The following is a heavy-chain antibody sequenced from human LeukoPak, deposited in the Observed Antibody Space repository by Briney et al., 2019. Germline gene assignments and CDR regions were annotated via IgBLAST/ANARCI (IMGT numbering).Heavy chain of an antibody. CDR2: MNPNSGNT. CDR1: GYTFPSYV. D-gene: IGHD1-14*01. J-gene: IGHJ5*02. Sequence: GASVKVSCKASGYTFPSYVTNWVRQATGKGLEWMGWMNPNSGNTGYAQKLQGRVTMTRNTSISTAYMELSSLRSEDTAVYYCARATGEPNWFDPWGQGTLVTVPS. CDR3: ARATGEPNWFDP. V-gene: IGHV1-8*01.